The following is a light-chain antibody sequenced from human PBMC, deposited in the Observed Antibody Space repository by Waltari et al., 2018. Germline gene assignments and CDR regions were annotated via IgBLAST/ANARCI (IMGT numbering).Light chain of an antibody. CDR3: NSYSSSSSLVL. CDR1: SSDVGTYHY. Sequence: QSALTQPASVSGSPGQSITISCTGTSSDVGTYHYVSWYQQHPGKAPKLMIYDVSNRPSGVSDRFSGSKSGNTASLTISGLQAEDEADYYCNSYSSSSSLVLFGGGTKLTVV. V-gene: IGLV2-14*03. CDR2: DVS. J-gene: IGLJ2*01.